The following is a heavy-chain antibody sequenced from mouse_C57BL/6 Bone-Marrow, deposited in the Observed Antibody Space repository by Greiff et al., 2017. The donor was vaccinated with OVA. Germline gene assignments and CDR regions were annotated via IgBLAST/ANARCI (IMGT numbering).Heavy chain of an antibody. D-gene: IGHD1-1*01. J-gene: IGHJ4*01. CDR2: IHPNSGST. CDR3: ARQPLSTTVVPCAMDY. CDR1: GYTFTSYW. Sequence: QVQLQQPGAELVKPGASVKLSCKASGYTFTSYWMHWVKQRPGQGLEWIGMIHPNSGSTNYNEKFKSKATLTVDKSSSTAYMQLSSLTFEDSAVYYCARQPLSTTVVPCAMDYWGQGTSVTVSS. V-gene: IGHV1-64*01.